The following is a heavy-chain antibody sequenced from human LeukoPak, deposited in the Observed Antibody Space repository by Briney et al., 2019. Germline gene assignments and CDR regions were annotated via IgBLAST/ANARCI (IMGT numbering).Heavy chain of an antibody. V-gene: IGHV4-59*01. CDR1: GGSISSYY. CDR2: IYYSGST. Sequence: PSETLSLTCSVSGGSISSYYWGWIRQPPGKGLEWIGYIYYSGSTNYNPSLKSRVTISGDTSKNQFSLKLSSVTAADTAVYYCARAASGSYTYYFDYWGQGTLVTVSS. J-gene: IGHJ4*02. CDR3: ARAASGSYTYYFDY. D-gene: IGHD1-26*01.